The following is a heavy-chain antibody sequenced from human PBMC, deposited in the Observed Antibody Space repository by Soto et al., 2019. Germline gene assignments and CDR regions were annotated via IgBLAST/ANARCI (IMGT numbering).Heavy chain of an antibody. V-gene: IGHV3-21*01. Sequence: PGGSLRLSCAASGFTFSTYSMNWVRQAPGKGLEWVASISGDSRYIFHADSMEGRFTISRDNANNSLFLQMNTLRVEDTAVYYCARSPAWSGTNRCGMDGWGQGTTVT. D-gene: IGHD3-3*01. J-gene: IGHJ6*02. CDR1: GFTFSTYS. CDR2: ISGDSRYI. CDR3: ARSPAWSGTNRCGMDG.